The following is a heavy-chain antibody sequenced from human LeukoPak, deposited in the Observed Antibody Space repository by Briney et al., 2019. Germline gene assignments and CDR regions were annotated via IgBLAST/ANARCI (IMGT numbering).Heavy chain of an antibody. Sequence: SETLSLTCTVSGGSISSYYWSWIRQPPGKGLEWIGYIYYSGSTNYNPSLQSRVTISVDTSKNQFSLKLSSVTAADTAVYYCASTTLYYGSGTYYYYYYMDVWGKGTTVTVSS. CDR3: ASTTLYYGSGTYYYYYYMDV. J-gene: IGHJ6*03. D-gene: IGHD3-10*01. V-gene: IGHV4-59*08. CDR1: GGSISSYY. CDR2: IYYSGST.